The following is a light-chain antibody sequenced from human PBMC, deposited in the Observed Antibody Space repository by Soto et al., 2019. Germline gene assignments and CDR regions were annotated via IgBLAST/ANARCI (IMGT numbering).Light chain of an antibody. Sequence: QSVLTQPASVSGSPGQSITISCTGTSSDVGAYNYVSWYQHHPGKVPKLLIYEVTNRPSAVSDRFSGSKSGNTASLTISGLQAEDEADYYCSSKRDSSTLFVFGTGTKVHVL. CDR3: SSKRDSSTLFV. CDR2: EVT. CDR1: SSDVGAYNY. J-gene: IGLJ1*01. V-gene: IGLV2-14*01.